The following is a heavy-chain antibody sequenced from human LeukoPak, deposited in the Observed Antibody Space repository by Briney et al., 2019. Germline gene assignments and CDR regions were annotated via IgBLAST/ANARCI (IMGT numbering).Heavy chain of an antibody. D-gene: IGHD3-10*01. Sequence: SETLSLTCTVSGGSISSSSYYWGWIRQPPGKGLEWIGNIFYGGSTYYNPSLKSRVTMSVDTSKNQFSLKLSSVTAADTAVYYCARDAIRGVHDYWGQGTLVTVSS. CDR2: IFYGGST. CDR1: GGSISSSSYY. CDR3: ARDAIRGVHDY. J-gene: IGHJ4*02. V-gene: IGHV4-39*07.